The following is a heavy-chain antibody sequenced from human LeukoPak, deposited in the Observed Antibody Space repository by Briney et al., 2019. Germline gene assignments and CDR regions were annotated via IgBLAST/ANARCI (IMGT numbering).Heavy chain of an antibody. CDR1: GGSISSSSYY. V-gene: IGHV4-39*01. CDR2: IYYSGST. Sequence: SETLSLTCTVSGGSISSSSYYWGWIRQPPGKGLEWIGSIYYSGSTYHNPSLKSRVTISVDTSKNQFSLKLSPVTAADTAVYYCASGSGWMSRDAFDIRGQGTMVTVSS. D-gene: IGHD6-19*01. CDR3: ASGSGWMSRDAFDI. J-gene: IGHJ3*02.